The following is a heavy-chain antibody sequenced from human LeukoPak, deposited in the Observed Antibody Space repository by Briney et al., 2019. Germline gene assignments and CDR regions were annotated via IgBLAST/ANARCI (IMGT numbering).Heavy chain of an antibody. CDR1: GGSFSGYY. V-gene: IGHV4-34*01. CDR2: INHSGST. D-gene: IGHD2-2*02. Sequence: SETLSLTCAVYGGSFSGYYWSWIRHPPGKGREWIGEINHSGSTNYNPSLKSRVTISVDTSKNQFSLKLSSVTAADTAVYYCARGYCSSTSCYTGGWFDPWGQGTLVTVSS. J-gene: IGHJ5*02. CDR3: ARGYCSSTSCYTGGWFDP.